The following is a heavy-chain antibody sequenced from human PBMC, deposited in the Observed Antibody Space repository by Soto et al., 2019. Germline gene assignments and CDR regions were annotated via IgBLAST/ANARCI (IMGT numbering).Heavy chain of an antibody. CDR3: ATTVGGPWFDP. Sequence: GGSLRLSCAASGFTFSSYAMHWVRQAPGKGLEWVAVISYDGSNKYYADSVKGRFTISRDNSKNTLYLQMNSLRAEDTAVYYCATTVGGPWFDPWGQGTLVTVSS. V-gene: IGHV3-30-3*01. D-gene: IGHD3-16*01. CDR2: ISYDGSNK. CDR1: GFTFSSYA. J-gene: IGHJ5*02.